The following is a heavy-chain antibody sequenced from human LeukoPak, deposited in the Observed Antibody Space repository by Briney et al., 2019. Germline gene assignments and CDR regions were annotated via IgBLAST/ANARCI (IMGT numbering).Heavy chain of an antibody. Sequence: PGGSLRLSCAASGFTFSSYAMSWVRQPPGKGLEWVSAISGSGGSTYYADSVKGRFTISRDNSKNTLYLQMNSLRAEDTAVYYCAKGFGSITMIVVVITPDYWGQGTLVTVSS. CDR1: GFTFSSYA. J-gene: IGHJ4*02. CDR3: AKGFGSITMIVVVITPDY. D-gene: IGHD3-22*01. V-gene: IGHV3-23*01. CDR2: ISGSGGST.